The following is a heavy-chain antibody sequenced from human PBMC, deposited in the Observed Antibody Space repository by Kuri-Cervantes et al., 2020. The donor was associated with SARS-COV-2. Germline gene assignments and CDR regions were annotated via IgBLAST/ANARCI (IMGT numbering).Heavy chain of an antibody. CDR3: ARDRGGHDAFDI. CDR2: IYYSGST. Sequence: SGTLSLTFTVSGCSISSGDYYWSWIRQAPGKGLEWIGYIYYSGSTYYNPSLKSRVTISVDTSKNQFSLKLSSVTAADTAVYYCARDRGGHDAFDIWGQGTMVTVSS. CDR1: GCSISSGDYY. D-gene: IGHD3-10*01. J-gene: IGHJ3*02. V-gene: IGHV4-30-4*02.